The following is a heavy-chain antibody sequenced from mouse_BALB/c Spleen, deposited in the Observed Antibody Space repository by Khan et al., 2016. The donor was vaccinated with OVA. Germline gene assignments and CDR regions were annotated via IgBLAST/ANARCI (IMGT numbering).Heavy chain of an antibody. CDR3: ARDRIDY. Sequence: VQLQQSGAELAKPGASVKMSCTASGYTFTSYWMHWIKQRPGQGLEWIGYINPTSGYTDFNQKFKDKATLTADKSSSTAYMQLRSLTSDDSAVYYCARDRIDYKGQGTSLTVSS. J-gene: IGHJ2*02. CDR2: INPTSGYT. V-gene: IGHV1-7*01. CDR1: GYTFTSYW.